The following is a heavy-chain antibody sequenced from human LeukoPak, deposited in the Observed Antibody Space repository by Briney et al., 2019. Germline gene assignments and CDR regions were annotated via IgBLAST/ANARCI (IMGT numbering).Heavy chain of an antibody. V-gene: IGHV4-59*02. CDR1: GDSDTTYY. J-gene: IGHJ4*02. CDR3: ARSSGSYDY. CDR2: ISDSGST. D-gene: IGHD1-26*01. Sequence: SETLSLTCTVSGDSDTTYYWNWIRQPPGKGLEWIAYISDSGSTRYSPSLKSRLTISLDASKNQFSLNLNSVTAADTAVYYCARSSGSYDYWGQGTLVTVSS.